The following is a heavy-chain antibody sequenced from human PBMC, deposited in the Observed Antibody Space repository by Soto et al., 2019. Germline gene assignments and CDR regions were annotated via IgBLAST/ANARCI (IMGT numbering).Heavy chain of an antibody. CDR2: IIPVFDTV. V-gene: IGHV1-69*13. CDR1: GGLFSSYS. J-gene: IGHJ4*02. D-gene: IGHD3-22*01. Sequence: SVKVSCKDTGGLFSSYSVSWVRQAPGQGLEWMGGIIPVFDTVYYAQKFQGRVTITADESTNTAYMEHSRLRSEDTAMYYCARGGSGYVRFKEFWGQGTLVTVSS. CDR3: ARGGSGYVRFKEF.